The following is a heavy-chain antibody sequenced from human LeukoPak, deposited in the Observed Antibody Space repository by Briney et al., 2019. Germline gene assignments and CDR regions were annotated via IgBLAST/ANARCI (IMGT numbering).Heavy chain of an antibody. CDR1: GYTFTSYY. V-gene: IGHV1-2*02. CDR3: ARAGYRGSAYFDY. Sequence: ASVKVSCKASGYTFTSYYIHWVRQAPGQGLEWMGWINPNSGGTNYAQKFQGRVTMTRDTSISTAYMELSRLRSDDTAVYYCARAGYRGSAYFDYWGQGTLVTVSS. J-gene: IGHJ4*02. CDR2: INPNSGGT. D-gene: IGHD1-26*01.